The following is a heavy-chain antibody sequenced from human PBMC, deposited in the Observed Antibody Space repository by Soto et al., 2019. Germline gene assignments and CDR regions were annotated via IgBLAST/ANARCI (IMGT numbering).Heavy chain of an antibody. V-gene: IGHV4-61*01. J-gene: IGHJ4*02. CDR2: IYYSWST. D-gene: IGHD4-17*01. CDR1: GASVSSGSYY. Sequence: PSETLSLTCTVSGASVSSGSYYWSWIRQPPGNGLEWIVYIYYSWSTNYNPSLKSRVTISVYTSKNQFSLKLSSVTAADTAVYYCARVFRDRDYGGNGIIGYWGQGTLVTVSS. CDR3: ARVFRDRDYGGNGIIGY.